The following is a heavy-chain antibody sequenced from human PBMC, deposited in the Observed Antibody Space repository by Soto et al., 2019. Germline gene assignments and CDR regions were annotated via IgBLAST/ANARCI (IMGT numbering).Heavy chain of an antibody. J-gene: IGHJ4*02. CDR1: GFTFSDYY. D-gene: IGHD3-9*01. CDR3: ARSRIDYDILTRLHPYYFDY. Sequence: GGSLRLSCAASGFTFSDYYMSWIRQAPGKGLEWVSYISSSSSYTNYADSVKGRFTISRDNAKNSLYLQMNSLRAEDTAVYYCARSRIDYDILTRLHPYYFDYWGQGTLVTVSS. V-gene: IGHV3-11*06. CDR2: ISSSSSYT.